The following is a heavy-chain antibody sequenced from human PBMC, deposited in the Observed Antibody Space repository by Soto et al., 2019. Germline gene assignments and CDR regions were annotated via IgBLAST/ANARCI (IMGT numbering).Heavy chain of an antibody. Sequence: EVQLVESAGGLVQPGGSLRLSCAASGFTVSSNYMSWVRQAPGKGLEWVSVIFTGGSTDYADSVKGRFSISRHSSMNTVYLQMDSLRAEDTAVYYCARARQSSGWLDAFDIWGQGTIVTVSS. CDR2: IFTGGST. J-gene: IGHJ3*02. V-gene: IGHV3-53*04. D-gene: IGHD6-19*01. CDR3: ARARQSSGWLDAFDI. CDR1: GFTVSSNY.